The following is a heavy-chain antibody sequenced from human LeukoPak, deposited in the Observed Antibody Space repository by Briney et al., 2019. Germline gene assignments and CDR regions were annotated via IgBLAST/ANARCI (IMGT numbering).Heavy chain of an antibody. CDR3: TTDPWHGLDV. D-gene: IGHD5-12*01. CDR2: IKSNTEGGTT. Sequence: GGSLRLSCAASNFTFSDAWMNWVRQAPGKGLEWVGRIKSNTEGGTTDYVAPVKGRFTISRDDSKNTVYLQMNSLKTEDTAVYYCTTDPWHGLDVWGQGPRSPSP. V-gene: IGHV3-15*07. J-gene: IGHJ6*02. CDR1: NFTFSDAW.